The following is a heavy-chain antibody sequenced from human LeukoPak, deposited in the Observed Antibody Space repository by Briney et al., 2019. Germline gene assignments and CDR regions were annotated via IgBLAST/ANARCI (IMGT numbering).Heavy chain of an antibody. Sequence: GGSLRLACAASGFTFSDYYMSWIRQAPGKGLEWVSYISSSGGTIYYADSVKGRFTISRDNAKNSLYLQMNSLRAEDTAVYYCARGVYYYYYMDVWGKGTTVTVSS. J-gene: IGHJ6*03. CDR3: ARGVYYYYYMDV. CDR2: ISSSGGTI. D-gene: IGHD6-13*01. V-gene: IGHV3-11*01. CDR1: GFTFSDYY.